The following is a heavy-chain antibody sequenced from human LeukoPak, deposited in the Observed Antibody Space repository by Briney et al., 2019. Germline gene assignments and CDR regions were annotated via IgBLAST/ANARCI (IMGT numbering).Heavy chain of an antibody. CDR1: GGSFSGYY. Sequence: SXXLSLTCAVYGGSFSGYYWSWIRQPPGKGLEWIGEINHSGSTNYNPSLKSRVNISVDTSKNQFSLKLSSVTAADTAVYYCARGKGAPSGYPRFYYFDYWGQGTLVTVPS. CDR2: INHSGST. CDR3: ARGKGAPSGYPRFYYFDY. J-gene: IGHJ4*02. D-gene: IGHD3-22*01. V-gene: IGHV4-34*01.